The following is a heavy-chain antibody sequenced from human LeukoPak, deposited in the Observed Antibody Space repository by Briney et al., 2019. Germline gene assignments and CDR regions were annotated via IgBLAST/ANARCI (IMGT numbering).Heavy chain of an antibody. CDR3: LTSSSGGGADSYYYYMDV. CDR1: GFTFSGSA. Sequence: GGSLRLSCAASGFTFSGSAMHWVRRAPGKGVVWVGRIRSKANSSATAYAASVKGRFTIARDNSKNTAYLQMNSLKTDDTAVYYCLTSSSGGGADSYYYYMDVWGKGTTVTVSS. V-gene: IGHV3-73*01. D-gene: IGHD6-6*01. CDR2: IRSKANSSAT. J-gene: IGHJ6*03.